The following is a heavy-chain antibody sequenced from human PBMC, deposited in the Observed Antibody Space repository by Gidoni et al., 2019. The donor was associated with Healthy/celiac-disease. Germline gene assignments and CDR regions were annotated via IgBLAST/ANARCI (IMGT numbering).Heavy chain of an antibody. CDR3: ASGIAAAGKLFDY. CDR1: GVTFSSYG. J-gene: IGHJ4*02. V-gene: IGHV3-33*01. Sequence: QVQLVESGGGVVQPGRSLRLSCAASGVTFSSYGMHWVRQAPGKGLEWVAVIWYDGSNKYYADSVKGRFTISRDNSKNTLYLQMNSLRAEDTAVYYCASGIAAAGKLFDYWGQGTLVTVSS. CDR2: IWYDGSNK. D-gene: IGHD6-13*01.